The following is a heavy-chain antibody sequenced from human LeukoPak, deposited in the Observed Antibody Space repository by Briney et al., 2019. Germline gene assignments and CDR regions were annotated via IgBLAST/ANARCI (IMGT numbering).Heavy chain of an antibody. D-gene: IGHD3-9*01. CDR2: IYPGDSDT. J-gene: IGHJ4*02. Sequence: GESLKISCKGSGYSFTSYWIGWVRQMPGKGLEWMGIIYPGDSDTRYSPSFQGQVTISADKPISTAYLQWSSLKASDTAMYYCARRFYDILTGYYTLDYWGQGTLVTVSS. V-gene: IGHV5-51*01. CDR3: ARRFYDILTGYYTLDY. CDR1: GYSFTSYW.